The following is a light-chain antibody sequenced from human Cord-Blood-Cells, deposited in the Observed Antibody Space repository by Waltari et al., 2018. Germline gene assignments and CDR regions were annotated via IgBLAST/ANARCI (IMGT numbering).Light chain of an antibody. Sequence: DIQMTQSPSSLSASVGDRVTITCRASQSISSYLYWYQQKPGKAPKLLIYAASSLQSGVPSRFSGSGSWTDFTLTISSLQPEDFATYYCQQSYSTPWTFGQGTKVEIK. J-gene: IGKJ1*01. CDR2: AAS. CDR1: QSISSY. V-gene: IGKV1-39*01. CDR3: QQSYSTPWT.